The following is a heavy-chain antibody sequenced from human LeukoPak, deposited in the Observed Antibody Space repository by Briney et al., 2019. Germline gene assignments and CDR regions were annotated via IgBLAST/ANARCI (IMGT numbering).Heavy chain of an antibody. D-gene: IGHD6-13*01. V-gene: IGHV4-59*12. CDR3: ATQTDIAAAGTDPGYFDY. CDR2: IYYSGST. J-gene: IGHJ4*02. CDR1: GGSISRYY. Sequence: SETLSLTCTVSGGSISRYYWSWIRQPPGKGLEWIGYIYYSGSTNYNPSLESRVTISVDTSKNQFSLKLSSVTAADTAVYYCATQTDIAAAGTDPGYFDYWGQGTLVTVSS.